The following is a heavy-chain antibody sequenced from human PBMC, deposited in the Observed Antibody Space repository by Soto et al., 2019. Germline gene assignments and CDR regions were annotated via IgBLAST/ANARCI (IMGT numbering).Heavy chain of an antibody. CDR2: IISIFGTA. J-gene: IGHJ6*02. D-gene: IGHD2-15*01. V-gene: IGHV1-69*06. Sequence: SVKVSCKASGGTFSNYAISWVQQAPGQGLEWMGRIISIFGTANYAQKFQGRVAITADKSTSTAYMELSSLRSEDTAVYYCAIQRLYCSGGNCFSISDYYYYGLDVWGQGTTVTVSS. CDR3: AIQRLYCSGGNCFSISDYYYYGLDV. CDR1: GGTFSNYA.